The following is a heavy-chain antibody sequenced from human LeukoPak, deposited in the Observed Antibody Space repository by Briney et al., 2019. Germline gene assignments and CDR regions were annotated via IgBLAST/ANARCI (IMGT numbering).Heavy chain of an antibody. D-gene: IGHD2-15*01. CDR1: GGSISSYY. J-gene: IGHJ5*02. CDR2: IYYSGST. Sequence: SETLSLTCTVSGGSISSYYWSWIRQPPGKGLEWIGYIYYSGSTNYNPSLKSRVTISVDTSKNQFSLKLSSVTTADTAVYYCARHKRDIVVVVAATHGWFDPWGQGTLVTVSS. CDR3: ARHKRDIVVVVAATHGWFDP. V-gene: IGHV4-59*08.